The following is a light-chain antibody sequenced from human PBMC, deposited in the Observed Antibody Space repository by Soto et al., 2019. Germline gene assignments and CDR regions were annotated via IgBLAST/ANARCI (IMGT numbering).Light chain of an antibody. J-gene: IGKJ4*01. CDR2: KAS. Sequence: DIQMTQSPSTLSGSVGDRVTITCRASQTISSWLAWYQQKPVKAPKLLIYKASTLKSGVPSRFSGSGSGTEFTLTISNLQPNDFATYYCQQYDNYPLTFGGGTKVDIK. V-gene: IGKV1-5*03. CDR3: QQYDNYPLT. CDR1: QTISSW.